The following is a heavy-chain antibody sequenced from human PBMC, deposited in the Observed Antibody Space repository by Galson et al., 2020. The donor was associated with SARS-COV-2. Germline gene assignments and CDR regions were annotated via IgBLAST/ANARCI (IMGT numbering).Heavy chain of an antibody. J-gene: IGHJ6*03. CDR2: INPRGGST. V-gene: IGHV1-46*01. CDR3: ARDILERIAAAGPYYYYYYMDV. Sequence: ASVQVSCKASGYTFTNYYMHWVRQAPGQGLEWMGIINPRGGSTSYAQKFQGRVTMTRDTSTSTVYMELSSLRSEDTAVYYCARDILERIAAAGPYYYYYYMDVWGKGTTVTVSS. CDR1: GYTFTNYY. D-gene: IGHD6-13*01.